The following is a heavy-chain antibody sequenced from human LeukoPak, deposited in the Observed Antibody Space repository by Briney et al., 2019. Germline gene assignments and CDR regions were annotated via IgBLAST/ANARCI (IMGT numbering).Heavy chain of an antibody. CDR2: ISCSGNT. D-gene: IGHD4-23*01. CDR1: GASISRSSHY. Sequence: SETLSLTCTVSGASISRSSHYWDWIRQPPGKGLEWIGTISCSGNTYYDPSLKSRLTISVDTSENRFSLKLSSVTAADTAVYYCARLLVGGYSFDYWGQGTLVTVSS. CDR3: ARLLVGGYSFDY. V-gene: IGHV4-39*07. J-gene: IGHJ4*02.